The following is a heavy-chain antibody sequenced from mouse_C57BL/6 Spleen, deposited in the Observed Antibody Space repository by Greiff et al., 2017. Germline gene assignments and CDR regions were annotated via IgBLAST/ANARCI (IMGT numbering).Heavy chain of an antibody. J-gene: IGHJ2*01. CDR3: ARSRTGNYFDY. D-gene: IGHD4-1*01. Sequence: VQLQQSGPVLVKPGASVKMSCKASGYTFTDYYMNWVKQSHGKSLEWIGVINPYNGGTSYNQKFKGKATLTVDKSYSTAYMELNSLTSEDSAVYYCARSRTGNYFDYWGQGTTLTVAS. CDR2: INPYNGGT. CDR1: GYTFTDYY. V-gene: IGHV1-19*01.